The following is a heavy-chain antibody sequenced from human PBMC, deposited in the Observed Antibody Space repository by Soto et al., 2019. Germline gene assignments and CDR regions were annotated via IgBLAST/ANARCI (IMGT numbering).Heavy chain of an antibody. J-gene: IGHJ4*02. CDR1: GGSISSSSYY. CDR3: ARVELERASIDY. D-gene: IGHD6-13*01. Sequence: QLQLQESGPGLVKPSETLSLTCTVSGGSISSSSYYWGWIRQPPGKGLEWIGSIYYSGSTYYNPSCKSHVTISVDTSKNPYALKLSSVTAADKALYYCARVELERASIDYWGQGTLVTVSS. V-gene: IGHV4-39*01. CDR2: IYYSGST.